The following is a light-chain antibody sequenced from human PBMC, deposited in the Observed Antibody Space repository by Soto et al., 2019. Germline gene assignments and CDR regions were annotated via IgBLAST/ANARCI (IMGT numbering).Light chain of an antibody. CDR2: GAS. CDR3: LQCSYSPLT. CDR1: QSVTNNY. V-gene: IGKV3-20*01. Sequence: EIVLTQSPGTLYLSPGERATLSCRASQSVTNNYLAWYQQKPGQAPRLLIYGASNRATGIPDRFSGSGSGTDVTLTINRLEPEDFAVYYCLQCSYSPLTFGGGTKVEIK. J-gene: IGKJ4*01.